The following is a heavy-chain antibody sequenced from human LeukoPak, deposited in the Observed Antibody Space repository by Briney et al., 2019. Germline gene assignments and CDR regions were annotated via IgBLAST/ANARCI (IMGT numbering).Heavy chain of an antibody. CDR1: GFTFSSYW. CDR3: ARAYYYYDSSGYYPPNYYYYGMDV. D-gene: IGHD3-22*01. Sequence: QSGGSLRLSCAASGFTFSSYWMSWVRQAPGKGLEWVANIKQDGSEKYYVDSVKGRFTISRDNAKNSLYLQMNSLRAEDTAVYYCARAYYYYDSSGYYPPNYYYYGMDVWGQGTTVTVSS. V-gene: IGHV3-7*01. J-gene: IGHJ6*02. CDR2: IKQDGSEK.